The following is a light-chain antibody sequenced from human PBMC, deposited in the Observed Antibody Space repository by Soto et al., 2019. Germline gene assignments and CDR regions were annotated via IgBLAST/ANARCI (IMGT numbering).Light chain of an antibody. J-gene: IGKJ2*03. V-gene: IGKV1-39*01. CDR2: ATS. CDR3: QQIFGTRHS. Sequence: DIQMTQSPSSLSASVGDRVTITCRASQNSRVYLSWYQQKPGKAPKPLIYATSTLLSGVPSRFRGSGSGTDFTFTITSLQPEDFATYYCQQIFGTRHSFGQGTKVDMK. CDR1: QNSRVY.